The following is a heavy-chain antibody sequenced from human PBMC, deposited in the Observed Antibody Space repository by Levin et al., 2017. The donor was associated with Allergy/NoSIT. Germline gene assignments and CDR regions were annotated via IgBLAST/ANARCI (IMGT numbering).Heavy chain of an antibody. CDR2: TYYRSKWYN. V-gene: IGHV6-1*01. CDR1: GDSVSSNRVA. J-gene: IGHJ4*02. D-gene: IGHD5-12*01. CDR3: ARNSGYNSL. Sequence: SQTLSLPCVISGDSVSSNRVAWNWIRQSPSRGLEWLGRTYYRSKWYNEYAPSVKSRITIDPDTSKNQFSLQLNSVTPDDTAVYYCARNSGYNSLWGQGTLVTVSS.